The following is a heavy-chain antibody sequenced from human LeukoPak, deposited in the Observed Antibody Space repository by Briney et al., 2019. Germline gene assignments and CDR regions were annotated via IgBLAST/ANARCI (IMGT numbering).Heavy chain of an antibody. V-gene: IGHV4-61*02. D-gene: IGHD2-2*01. CDR2: MFYSGDT. J-gene: IGHJ5*01. CDR1: GGSISKGSYY. CDR3: ARDQEHCSGTSCYPYWYDS. Sequence: SQTLSLTCTVCGGSISKGSYYWGWVRQPAGRGREGVGRMFYSGDTYYNPSLKSRLTMSIDTSKNQFSLKLSSVTAADTAVYFCARDQEHCSGTSCYPYWYDSWGQGTLVPVSS.